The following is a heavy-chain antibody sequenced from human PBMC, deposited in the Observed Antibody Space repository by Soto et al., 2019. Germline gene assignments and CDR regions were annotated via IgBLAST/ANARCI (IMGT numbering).Heavy chain of an antibody. CDR1: GFNFRNYW. CDR2: TKQDGSDR. D-gene: IGHD3-3*01. J-gene: IGHJ4*02. V-gene: IGHV3-7*01. CDR3: VRDHDHDENYFDY. Sequence: SLRLSCVASGFNFRNYWMSWVRQPPGKGLEWVANTKQDGSDRYYVDSVEGRFLISRDNAKNSLYLQIDSLRAEDTAVYYCVRDHDHDENYFDYWGQGTLVTVSS.